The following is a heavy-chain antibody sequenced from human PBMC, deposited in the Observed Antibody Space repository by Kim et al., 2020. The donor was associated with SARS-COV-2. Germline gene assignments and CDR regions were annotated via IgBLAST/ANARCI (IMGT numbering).Heavy chain of an antibody. V-gene: IGHV3-30*03. J-gene: IGHJ4*02. CDR2: ISYDGSNK. CDR1: GFTFSSAG. D-gene: IGHD3-22*01. Sequence: GGSLRLSCAASGFTFSSAGMNWVRQAPGKGLEWVAGISYDGSNKYYADSVTGRFTISRDSAKTTLYLQMNSLRAEDTAVYYSKLVLVVSDYWGQGTLVTVSS. CDR3: KLVLVVSDY.